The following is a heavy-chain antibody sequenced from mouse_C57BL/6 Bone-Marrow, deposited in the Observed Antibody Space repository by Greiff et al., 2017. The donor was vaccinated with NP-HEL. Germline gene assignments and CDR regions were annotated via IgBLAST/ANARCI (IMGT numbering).Heavy chain of an antibody. Sequence: DVKLVESGGGLVKPGGSLKLSCAASGFTFSDYGMHWVRQAPEKGLEWVAYISSGSSTIYYADTVKGRFTISRDNAKNTLFVQMTRLRSEDTAMYYCARRYRGLYYYAMDYWGQGTSVTVSS. CDR2: ISSGSSTI. J-gene: IGHJ4*01. CDR3: ARRYRGLYYYAMDY. V-gene: IGHV5-17*01. D-gene: IGHD2-12*01. CDR1: GFTFSDYG.